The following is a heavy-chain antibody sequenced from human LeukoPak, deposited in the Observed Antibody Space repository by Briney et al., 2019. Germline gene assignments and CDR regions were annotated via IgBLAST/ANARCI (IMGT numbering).Heavy chain of an antibody. CDR2: ISGNSSTI. Sequence: GGSLRLSCAASGFTFSSYCMTWVRQAPGKGLEWVSYISGNSSTIYYADSVKGRLTISRDNAKNSLYLQMNSLRAEDTAVYYCAKDQFYDTSGVFDYWGQGTLVTVSS. CDR1: GFTFSSYC. CDR3: AKDQFYDTSGVFDY. D-gene: IGHD3-22*01. J-gene: IGHJ4*02. V-gene: IGHV3-48*01.